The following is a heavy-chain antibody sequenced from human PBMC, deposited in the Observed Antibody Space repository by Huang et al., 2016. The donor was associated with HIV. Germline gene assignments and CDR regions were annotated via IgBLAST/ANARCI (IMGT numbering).Heavy chain of an antibody. CDR1: GGSFSGYY. V-gene: IGHV4-34*01. J-gene: IGHJ6*03. Sequence: QVQLQQWGAGLLRPSETLSLTCAVYGGSFSGYYGTWIRQPPGKGLGWIGEINHSDSTNYNPSLKSRVTMSVDTSRNQFSLTLTAVTAADTAVYYCARGQGGYYYYYMDVWGKGTTVTVSS. CDR2: INHSDST. CDR3: ARGQGGYYYYYMDV.